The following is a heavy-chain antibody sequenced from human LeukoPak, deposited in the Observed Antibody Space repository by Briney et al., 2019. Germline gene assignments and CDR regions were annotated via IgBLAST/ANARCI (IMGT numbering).Heavy chain of an antibody. Sequence: XXWIXEXNXXXSTXYNPXLXSRVTISVDTSKNQFSLKLSSVTAADTAVYYXARXVRFDYXXQGTLVTVSS. J-gene: IGHJ4*02. CDR3: ARXVRFDY. CDR2: XNXXXST. V-gene: IGHV4-34*01.